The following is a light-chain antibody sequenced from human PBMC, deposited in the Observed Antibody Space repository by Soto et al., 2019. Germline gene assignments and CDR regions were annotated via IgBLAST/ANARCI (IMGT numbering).Light chain of an antibody. CDR3: QQANSFPRT. V-gene: IGKV1D-12*01. CDR2: AAS. J-gene: IGKJ1*01. CDR1: QAISTW. Sequence: DIQITRSASSVSASVGDRVTITCRASQAISTWLAWYQQKPGKAPKLLIYAASTLQTGVPSRFSGSGSGTDCTLTVSSLQPEDFATYYCQQANSFPRTFGQGTKVEIK.